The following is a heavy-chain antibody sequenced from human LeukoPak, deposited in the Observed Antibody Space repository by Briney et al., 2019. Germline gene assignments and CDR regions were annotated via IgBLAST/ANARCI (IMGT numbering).Heavy chain of an antibody. J-gene: IGHJ3*02. CDR2: MNPNSGNT. CDR1: GYTFTSYD. V-gene: IGHV1-8*01. Sequence: ASVKVSCKASGYTFTSYDINWVRQATGQGLEWMGWMNPNSGNTGYAQKFQGRVTMTKNTSISTAYLELSNLRSEDTAVYYCARRNSPSRTTALPRGRAFDIWGQGTVVSVSS. D-gene: IGHD2/OR15-2a*01. CDR3: ARRNSPSRTTALPRGRAFDI.